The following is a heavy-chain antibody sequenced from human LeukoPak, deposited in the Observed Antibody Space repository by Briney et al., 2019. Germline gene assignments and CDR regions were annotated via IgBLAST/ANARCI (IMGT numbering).Heavy chain of an antibody. J-gene: IGHJ5*02. CDR3: ARERGSTSWFDP. Sequence: TSETLSLTCTVSGGSISSSSYYWGWIRQPPGKGLEWIGSIYYSGSTYYNPSLKSRVTISVDTSKNQFSLKLSSVTAADTAAYYCARERGSTSWFDPWGQGTLVTVSS. CDR1: GGSISSSSYY. V-gene: IGHV4-39*07. D-gene: IGHD5/OR15-5a*01. CDR2: IYYSGST.